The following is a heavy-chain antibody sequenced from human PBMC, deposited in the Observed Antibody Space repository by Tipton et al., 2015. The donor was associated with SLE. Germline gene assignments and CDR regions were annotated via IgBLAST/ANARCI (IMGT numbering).Heavy chain of an antibody. CDR3: ASEGGSPTR. D-gene: IGHD6-13*01. V-gene: IGHV4-61*01. CDR2: IYTSGST. Sequence: GLVKPSETLSLTCTVSGGSISSGSYYWSWIRQPPGKGLEWIGYIYTSGSTNYNPSLKSRVTMSVDTSKNQFSLKLSSVTAADTAVYYCASEGGSPTRWGQGTLVTVSS. J-gene: IGHJ4*02. CDR1: GGSISSGSYY.